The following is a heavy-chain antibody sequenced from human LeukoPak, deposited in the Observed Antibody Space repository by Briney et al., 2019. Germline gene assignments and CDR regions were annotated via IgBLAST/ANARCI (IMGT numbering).Heavy chain of an antibody. Sequence: GGSLRLSCAASGFTFSSYWMHWVRQAPGKGLVWVSRIKSDGNTNYADSVKGRFTISRDNTKNTVSLQMNSLRAEDTGVYYCARAPSESGGYYPEYFRHWGQGTLVTVSS. CDR2: IKSDGNT. V-gene: IGHV3-74*01. CDR1: GFTFSSYW. D-gene: IGHD3-22*01. J-gene: IGHJ1*01. CDR3: ARAPSESGGYYPEYFRH.